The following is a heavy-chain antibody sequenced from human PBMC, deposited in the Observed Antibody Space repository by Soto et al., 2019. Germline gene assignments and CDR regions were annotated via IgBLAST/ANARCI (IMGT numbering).Heavy chain of an antibody. J-gene: IGHJ5*02. Sequence: ERLLLDSGGDLVQSGGSLRLSCAASGFTFSNVVMSWVRQAPGKGPEWVSSISESGARADYADSVKGRFTISRDNSKNTLYLQMNSLRAEDTAIYYCARGGTKTRTTPTRGLDPWGQGTLVTVSS. CDR2: ISESGARA. V-gene: IGHV3-23*01. CDR1: GFTFSNVV. D-gene: IGHD3-16*01. CDR3: ARGGTKTRTTPTRGLDP.